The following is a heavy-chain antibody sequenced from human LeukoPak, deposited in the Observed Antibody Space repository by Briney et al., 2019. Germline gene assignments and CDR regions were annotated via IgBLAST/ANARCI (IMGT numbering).Heavy chain of an antibody. V-gene: IGHV4-59*01. CDR3: ARRLVMDGGNSFEAFDI. J-gene: IGHJ3*02. CDR2: IYYSGRT. D-gene: IGHD4-23*01. CDR1: GGSISSYY. Sequence: SETLSLTCTVSGGSISSYYWSWIRQPPGKGLEWVGYIYYSGRTNYNPSLKSRVTISVDTSKNQFSLKLSSVTAADTAVYYCARRLVMDGGNSFEAFDIWGQGTMVTVSS.